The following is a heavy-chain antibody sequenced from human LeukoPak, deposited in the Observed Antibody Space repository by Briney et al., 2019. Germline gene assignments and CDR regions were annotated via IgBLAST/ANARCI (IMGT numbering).Heavy chain of an antibody. Sequence: GGSLRLSCAASGFTFSNYWIHWVRQAPGKGLVWVSRIDNAGSITTYADSVKGRFTISRGNAKNSLYLQMNSLRAEDTAVYYCARDPWGIAVGEKGYFDYWGQGTLVTVSS. CDR3: ARDPWGIAVGEKGYFDY. CDR1: GFTFSNYW. J-gene: IGHJ4*02. V-gene: IGHV3-74*03. CDR2: IDNAGSIT. D-gene: IGHD6-19*01.